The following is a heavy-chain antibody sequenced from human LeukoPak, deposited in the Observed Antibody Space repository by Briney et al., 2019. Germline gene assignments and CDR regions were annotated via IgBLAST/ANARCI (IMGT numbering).Heavy chain of an antibody. CDR1: GGSISSYY. D-gene: IGHD6-6*01. CDR3: AREAVHFDY. Sequence: SETLSLTCTVSGGSISSYYWSWIRQPPGKGLEWIGYIYYSGSTNYNPSLKSRVTISVDTSKNQFSLKLSSVTAADTAVYYCAREAVHFDYWGQGTLVIVSS. CDR2: IYYSGST. V-gene: IGHV4-59*01. J-gene: IGHJ4*02.